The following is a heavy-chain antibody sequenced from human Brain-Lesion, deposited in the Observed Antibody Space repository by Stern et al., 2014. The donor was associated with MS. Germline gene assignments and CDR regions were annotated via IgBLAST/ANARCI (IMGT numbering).Heavy chain of an antibody. V-gene: IGHV4-39*02. CDR3: ARGAGVFDS. Sequence: QVQLVESGPGLVKPSETLSLTCTVSGGSIGGSSYYWGWIRPPPGQGLEWIGNIFFTGSTFSDPSLQSRVTISAATSTNLFPLRLTAVTAADTAVYYCARGAGVFDSWGQGTLVTVSP. CDR1: GGSIGGSSYY. D-gene: IGHD6-19*01. J-gene: IGHJ4*02. CDR2: IFFTGST.